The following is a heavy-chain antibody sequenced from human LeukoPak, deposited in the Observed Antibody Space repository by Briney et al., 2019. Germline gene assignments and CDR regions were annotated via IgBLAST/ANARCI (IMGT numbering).Heavy chain of an antibody. Sequence: GGSLRLSCAASGFTFSSYAMSWVAQAPGKGREGVSGFSGGDGSTSYADSVKGRFTISRGNSKNTLYLQMNSLRAEDTAVYYCAKGKVVPATIYDYWGQGTLVTVSS. J-gene: IGHJ4*02. D-gene: IGHD2-2*02. V-gene: IGHV3-23*01. CDR2: FSGGDGST. CDR1: GFTFSSYA. CDR3: AKGKVVPATIYDY.